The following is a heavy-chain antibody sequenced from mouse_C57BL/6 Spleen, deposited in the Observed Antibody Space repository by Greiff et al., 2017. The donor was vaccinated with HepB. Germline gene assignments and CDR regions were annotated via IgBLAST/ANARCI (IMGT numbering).Heavy chain of an antibody. J-gene: IGHJ4*01. CDR1: GYTFTDYN. V-gene: IGHV1-22*01. D-gene: IGHD1-1*01. Sequence: EVKLQESGPELVKPGASVKMSCKASGYTFTDYNMHWVKQSHGKSLEWIGYINPNNGGTSYNQKFKGKATLTVNKSSSTAYMELRSLTSEDSAVYYCASPSYYYGSSYVRAMDYWGQGTSVTVSS. CDR2: INPNNGGT. CDR3: ASPSYYYGSSYVRAMDY.